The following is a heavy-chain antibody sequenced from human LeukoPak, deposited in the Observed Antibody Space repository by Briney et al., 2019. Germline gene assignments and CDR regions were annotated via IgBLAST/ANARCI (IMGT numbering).Heavy chain of an antibody. CDR2: IYYSGST. J-gene: IGHJ4*02. CDR1: GGSISSGGYY. V-gene: IGHV4-31*03. CDR3: ASLYYYDSSGYYRTHSGYFDY. D-gene: IGHD3-22*01. Sequence: PSQTLSLTCTVSGGSISSGGYYWSWIRQHPGKGLEWIGYIYYSGSTYYNPSLKSRVTISVDTSKNQFSLKLSSVTAADTAVYYCASLYYYDSSGYYRTHSGYFDYWGQGTLVTVSS.